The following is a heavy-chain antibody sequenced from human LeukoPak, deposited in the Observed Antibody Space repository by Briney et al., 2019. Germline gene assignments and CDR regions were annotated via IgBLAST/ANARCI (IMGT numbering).Heavy chain of an antibody. V-gene: IGHV3-23*01. D-gene: IGHD6-19*01. CDR3: AKGTSSSGWYY. J-gene: IGHJ4*02. CDR1: GFTFSDYY. CDR2: ISGSGGST. Sequence: GGSLRLSCAASGFTFSDYYMSWIRQAPGKGLEWVSAISGSGGSTYYTDSVKGRFTISRDNSKNTLYLQMNSLRAEDTAVYYCAKGTSSSGWYYWGQGTLVTVSS.